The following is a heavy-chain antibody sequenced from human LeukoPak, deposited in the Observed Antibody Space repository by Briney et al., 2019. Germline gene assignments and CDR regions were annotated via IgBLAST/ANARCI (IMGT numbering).Heavy chain of an antibody. CDR2: IYSSGST. V-gene: IGHV3-53*01. Sequence: GGSLRLSCAASGFTVSSNYMSWVRQAPGKGLEWASVIYSSGSTYYADSVKSRFTISRDNSKNTLYLQMNSLRAEDTAVYYCARNIAGAGIAEYFQHWGQGTLVTVSS. CDR3: ARNIAGAGIAEYFQH. D-gene: IGHD6-19*01. J-gene: IGHJ1*01. CDR1: GFTVSSNY.